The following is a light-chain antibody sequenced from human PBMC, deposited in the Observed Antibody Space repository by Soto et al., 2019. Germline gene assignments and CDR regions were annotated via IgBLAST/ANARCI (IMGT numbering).Light chain of an antibody. CDR2: ATS. V-gene: IGKV3-20*01. CDR1: QTVISTH. CDR3: QQYDSSSVT. Sequence: EFVLTHSPGTLSLSPGEVATLSCKASQTVISTHLAWYQHKPGQAPRLLIYATSNRGTGIPDRFSGSGSGRDFTLTIDRLEPEDFAVYYCQQYDSSSVTFGQGTRLEIK. J-gene: IGKJ5*01.